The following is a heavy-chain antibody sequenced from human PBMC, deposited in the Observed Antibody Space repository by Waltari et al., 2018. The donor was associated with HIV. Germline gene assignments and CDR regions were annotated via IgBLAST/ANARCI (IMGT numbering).Heavy chain of an antibody. CDR3: VRFFLGRPELDFDY. CDR1: GCSFNTYS. CDR2: IKGDGSEK. Sequence: EVQLVQSGGGLVQPGGSLTVAWSAFGCSFNTYSMSWIRQAPGKGLEWVANIKGDGSEKYYVDSLEGRFTISRDNAENSVYLQMNSLGAEDTAVYYCVRFFLGRPELDFDYWGQGTLVTVSS. J-gene: IGHJ4*02. D-gene: IGHD1-7*01. V-gene: IGHV3-7*01.